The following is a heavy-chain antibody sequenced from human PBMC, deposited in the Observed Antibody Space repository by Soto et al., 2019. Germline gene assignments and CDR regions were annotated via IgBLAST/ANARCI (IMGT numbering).Heavy chain of an antibody. Sequence: SGPTLVNPTQTLTLTCTFSGFSLSTSGVGVGWIRQPPGKALEWLALIYWDDDKRYSPSLKSRLAITKDTSKNQVVLTMTNMDPVDTATYYCARSYYDFWSGYSLYYYYYGMDVWSQGTTVTVSS. V-gene: IGHV2-5*02. CDR1: GFSLSTSGVG. J-gene: IGHJ6*02. CDR3: ARSYYDFWSGYSLYYYYYGMDV. D-gene: IGHD3-3*01. CDR2: IYWDDDK.